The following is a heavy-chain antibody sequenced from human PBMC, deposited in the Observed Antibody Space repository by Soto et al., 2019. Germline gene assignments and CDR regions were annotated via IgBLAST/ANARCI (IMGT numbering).Heavy chain of an antibody. Sequence: GGSLRLSCAASGFTFSDYYMSWIRQAPGKGLEWVSYISSSGSTIYYADSVKGRFTISRDNAKNSLYLQMNSLRAEDTAVYYCARDILYCSSTSCDAFDIWGQGTMVTVSS. CDR1: GFTFSDYY. D-gene: IGHD2-2*01. J-gene: IGHJ3*02. CDR2: ISSSGSTI. CDR3: ARDILYCSSTSCDAFDI. V-gene: IGHV3-11*01.